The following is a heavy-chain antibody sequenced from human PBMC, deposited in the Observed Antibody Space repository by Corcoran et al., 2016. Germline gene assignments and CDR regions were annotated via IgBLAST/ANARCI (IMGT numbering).Heavy chain of an antibody. CDR3: ARLRPRSSGWSCGGLDD. Sequence: EVQLVQSGAEVKKPGESLKISCKGSGYSFTSYWNGWVRQMPGKGLEWMGIIYPGDSDTRYSPSVQGQVTISADKSISTAYLQWSSLKASDTAMYYCARLRPRSSGWSCGGLDDWGQGTLVTVSS. J-gene: IGHJ4*02. D-gene: IGHD6-19*01. V-gene: IGHV5-51*01. CDR2: IYPGDSDT. CDR1: GYSFTSYW.